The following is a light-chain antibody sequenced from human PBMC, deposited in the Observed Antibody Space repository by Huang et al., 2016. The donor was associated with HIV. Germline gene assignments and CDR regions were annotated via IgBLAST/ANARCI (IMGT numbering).Light chain of an antibody. V-gene: IGKV2-29*01. CDR2: AVS. Sequence: DVVLTQTPLYLSVTPGQPASISCKSSQSLVHSVGNTFFDWYLQKAGQPPQLLMYAVSSRFSGVSDRFSGSGSGTDFTLHSSRVEAEDVGIYYCFQGLHLPWTFGQGTRLEI. CDR3: FQGLHLPWT. J-gene: IGKJ1*01. CDR1: QSLVHSVGNTF.